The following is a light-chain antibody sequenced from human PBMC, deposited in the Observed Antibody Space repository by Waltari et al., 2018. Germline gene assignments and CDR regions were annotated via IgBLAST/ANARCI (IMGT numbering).Light chain of an antibody. CDR2: DTS. V-gene: IGLV7-46*01. Sequence: QAVVTQEPSLPVSPGGTVTLTCGSSPGPVTTGPSPYWFQQKPGQAPRTLIYDTSNKHSWTPARFSGSLLGGKAALTLSGAQPEDEAEYYCLLFYSGARVFGGGTKLTVL. CDR1: PGPVTTGPS. J-gene: IGLJ2*01. CDR3: LLFYSGARV.